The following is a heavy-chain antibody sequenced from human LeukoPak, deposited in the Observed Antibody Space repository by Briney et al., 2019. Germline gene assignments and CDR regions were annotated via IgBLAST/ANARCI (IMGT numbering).Heavy chain of an antibody. D-gene: IGHD3-10*01. CDR1: GYTFTGYY. V-gene: IGHV1-2*02. CDR3: ARENPLSFMVRGVILWFDP. CDR2: INPNSGGT. J-gene: IGHJ5*02. Sequence: GASVKVSCKASGYTFTGYYMHWVRQAPGQGLEWMGWINPNSGGTNYAQKFQGRVTMTRDTSISTAYMELSRLRSGDTAVYYCARENPLSFMVRGVILWFDPWGQGTLVTVSS.